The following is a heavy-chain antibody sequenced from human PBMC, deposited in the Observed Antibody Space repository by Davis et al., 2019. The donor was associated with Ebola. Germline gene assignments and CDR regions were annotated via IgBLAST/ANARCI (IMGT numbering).Heavy chain of an antibody. Sequence: GESLKISCKGSGNSFTNLWIGWVRQMPGKGLEWMGLIYTGDSDTRYSPSFRGQVTISADKSIRTAYLQWSGLKASDTAIYYCASLRRSITGFDDGYDIWGQGTMVTVSS. CDR2: IYTGDSDT. CDR1: GNSFTNLW. V-gene: IGHV5-51*01. D-gene: IGHD3-9*01. J-gene: IGHJ3*02. CDR3: ASLRRSITGFDDGYDI.